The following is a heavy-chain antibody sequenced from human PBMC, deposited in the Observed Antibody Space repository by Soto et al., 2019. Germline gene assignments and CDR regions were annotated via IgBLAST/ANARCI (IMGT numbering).Heavy chain of an antibody. Sequence: EVQLVESGGGLVQPGGSLRLSCAASGFTFSSYWMHWVRQAPGKGLVWVSRINSDGSSTSYADSVKGRFTISRDNAKNTVYLQMNSLRGEVSALYYCARDPAIDYGDYDTEGDAFDIWGQGTMVTGSS. V-gene: IGHV3-74*01. D-gene: IGHD4-17*01. CDR2: INSDGSST. J-gene: IGHJ3*02. CDR3: ARDPAIDYGDYDTEGDAFDI. CDR1: GFTFSSYW.